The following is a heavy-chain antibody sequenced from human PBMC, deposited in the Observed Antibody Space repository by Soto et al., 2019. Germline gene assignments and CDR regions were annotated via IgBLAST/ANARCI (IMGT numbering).Heavy chain of an antibody. CDR1: GYTFTSYG. CDR2: ISAYNGNT. V-gene: IGHV1-18*01. Sequence: QVQLVQSGAEVKKPGASVKVSCKASGYTFTSYGISWVRQAPGQGLEWMGWISAYNGNTNYAQKLQGRVTMTTDTSPSTAYMELRSLRSADTAVYYCARELGDSSGRRWFDPWGPGTLVPVSS. J-gene: IGHJ5*02. CDR3: ARELGDSSGRRWFDP. D-gene: IGHD6-19*01.